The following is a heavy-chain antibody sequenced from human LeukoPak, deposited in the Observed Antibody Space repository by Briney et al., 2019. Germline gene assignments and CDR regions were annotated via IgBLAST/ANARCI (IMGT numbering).Heavy chain of an antibody. CDR3: ASKMRRQPDAFDI. J-gene: IGHJ3*02. V-gene: IGHV3-21*01. CDR2: ISSSSSYI. D-gene: IGHD2-2*01. Sequence: PGGSLRLSCAASGFTFSSYSMNWVRQAPGRGLEWVSSISSSSSYIYYADSVKGRFTISRDNAKNSLYLQMNSLRAEDTAVYYCASKMRRQPDAFDIWGQGTMVTVSS. CDR1: GFTFSSYS.